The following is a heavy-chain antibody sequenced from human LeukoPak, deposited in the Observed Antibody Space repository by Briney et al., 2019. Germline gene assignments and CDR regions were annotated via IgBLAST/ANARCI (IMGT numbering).Heavy chain of an antibody. CDR2: IYSGGSI. D-gene: IGHD2-15*01. J-gene: IGHJ4*02. Sequence: SGGSLRLSCAASGFTVSSNYMSWVRQAPGKGLEWVSVIYSGGSIYYADPVKGRFTISRDNSKNTLYLQMNGLRAEDTAVYYCARGSRGGYCSGGSCYFFDYWGQGTLVTVSS. CDR3: ARGSRGGYCSGGSCYFFDY. CDR1: GFTVSSNY. V-gene: IGHV3-53*01.